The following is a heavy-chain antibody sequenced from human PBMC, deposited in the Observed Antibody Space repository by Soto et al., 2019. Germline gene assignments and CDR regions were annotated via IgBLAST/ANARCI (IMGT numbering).Heavy chain of an antibody. CDR1: GGSLSSNY. D-gene: IGHD3-3*01. CDR2: IYYSGST. J-gene: IGHJ4*02. V-gene: IGHV4-59*12. CDR3: ARGSITIFGVVNQIDD. Sequence: SQTLSLTCTLSGGSLSSNYWSWIRLPPEKGLEWIGYIYYSGSTNYNPSLKSRVTIAVDTSKNQFSLKLSSVTAADTAVYYCARGSITIFGVVNQIDDWGQGTLVTVSS.